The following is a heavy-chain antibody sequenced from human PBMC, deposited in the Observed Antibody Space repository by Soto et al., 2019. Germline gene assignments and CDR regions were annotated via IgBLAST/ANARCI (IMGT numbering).Heavy chain of an antibody. Sequence: SETLSLTCTVSGGSISSYYWSWIRQPPGKGLEWIGYIYYSGSTNYNPSLKSRVTISVDTSKNQFSLKLSSVTAADTAVYYCARDRSGSEHYYDSSGYYAFDIWGQGTMGTVSS. D-gene: IGHD3-22*01. CDR2: IYYSGST. J-gene: IGHJ3*02. V-gene: IGHV4-59*01. CDR3: ARDRSGSEHYYDSSGYYAFDI. CDR1: GGSISSYY.